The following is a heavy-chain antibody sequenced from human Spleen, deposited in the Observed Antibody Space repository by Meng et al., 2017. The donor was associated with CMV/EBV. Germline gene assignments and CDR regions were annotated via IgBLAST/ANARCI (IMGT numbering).Heavy chain of an antibody. J-gene: IGHJ3*02. CDR3: ARDNTRKVGATYAFDI. CDR1: GGTFSSYA. CDR2: IIPIFGTA. V-gene: IGHV1-69*05. D-gene: IGHD1-26*01. Sequence: SVKVSCKASGGTFSSYAISWVRQAPGQGLEWMGGIIPIFGTANYAQKFQGRVTITTDESTSTAYMELRSLRSDDTAVYYCARDNTRKVGATYAFDIWGQGTMVTVSS.